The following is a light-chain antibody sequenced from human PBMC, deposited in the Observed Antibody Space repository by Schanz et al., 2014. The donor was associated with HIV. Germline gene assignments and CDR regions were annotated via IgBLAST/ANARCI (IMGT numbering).Light chain of an antibody. J-gene: IGLJ2*01. CDR1: SSDVGGYNY. Sequence: QSALTQPASVSGSPGQSITISCTGTSSDVGGYNYVSWYQQYPGKAPKLMIYEVSKRPSGVSNRFSGSKSGNTASLTFSGLQAEDEADYYCCSYAGTSTFVVFGGGTKLTVL. CDR3: CSYAGTSTFVV. CDR2: EVS. V-gene: IGLV2-23*02.